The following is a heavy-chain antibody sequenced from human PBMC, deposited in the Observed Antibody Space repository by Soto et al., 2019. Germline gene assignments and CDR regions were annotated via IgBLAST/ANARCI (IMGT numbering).Heavy chain of an antibody. V-gene: IGHV1-8*01. CDR3: ARGLYYKSWSGWRWFDP. Sequence: QVQLVQSGAEVKKPGASVKVSCKASGYTFTSYDIHWVRQATGQGLEWMGWMNPKSGNTGYAQKFQGRVTMTRNTSISTANAEMTSLRSEDTAVYYCARGLYYKSWSGWRWFDPWGQGNLVTVSS. CDR2: MNPKSGNT. CDR1: GYTFTSYD. J-gene: IGHJ5*02. D-gene: IGHD3-3*01.